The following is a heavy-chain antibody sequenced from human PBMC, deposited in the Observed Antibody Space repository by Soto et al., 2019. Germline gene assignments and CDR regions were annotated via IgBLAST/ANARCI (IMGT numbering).Heavy chain of an antibody. D-gene: IGHD3-10*01. CDR3: ARQRLGGSGSYWFDP. J-gene: IGHJ5*02. CDR2: IYYSGST. Sequence: PSETLSLTCTVSGGSISSSSYYWGWIRQPPGKGLEWIGSIYYSGSTYHNPSLKSRVTISVDTSKNQFSLKLSSVTAADTAVYYCARQRLGGSGSYWFDPWGHRTLVT. CDR1: GGSISSSSYY. V-gene: IGHV4-39*01.